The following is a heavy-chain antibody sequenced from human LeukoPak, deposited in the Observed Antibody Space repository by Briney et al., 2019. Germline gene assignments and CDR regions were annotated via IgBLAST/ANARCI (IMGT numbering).Heavy chain of an antibody. D-gene: IGHD3-10*01. CDR1: GGSIDSTNW. V-gene: IGHV4/OR15-8*01. CDR3: ARDRDSGSGSSPY. J-gene: IGHJ4*02. CDR2: IHHDGRI. Sequence: SETLSLTCDVSGGSIDSTNWWNWVRQPSGKGLEWIGEIHHDGRINYNPSLKSRVTLSVDKSKNQFSLRLNSVTAADTAVYYCARDRDSGSGSSPYWGQGTLVTASS.